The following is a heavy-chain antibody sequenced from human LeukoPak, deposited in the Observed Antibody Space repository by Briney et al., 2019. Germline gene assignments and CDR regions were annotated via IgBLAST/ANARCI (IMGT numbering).Heavy chain of an antibody. D-gene: IGHD6-19*01. J-gene: IGHJ4*02. V-gene: IGHV3-48*03. CDR3: ARRHSLGWPDS. CDR2: ISRAGSTI. CDR1: GFTFSSYT. Sequence: PGRSLRLSCAASGFTFSSYTMIRVRQAPGKGLEWVSYISRAGSTIYYADSVKGRFTISRDNAQNSLELHMISLRAEDSAIYYCARRHSLGWPDSWGQGTVVTVSS.